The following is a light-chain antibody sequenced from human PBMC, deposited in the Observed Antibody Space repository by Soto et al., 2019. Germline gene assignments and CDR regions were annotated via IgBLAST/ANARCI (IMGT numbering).Light chain of an antibody. Sequence: EIVLAQSPATLSLSPGERATLSCRASQSVISYLAWYQQKPGQAPRLLIYDASNRATGIPARFSGSGSGTDFTLTISSLEPEDFAVYYCKQRSNWPRGITFGQGTRLEIK. CDR2: DAS. V-gene: IGKV3-11*01. CDR3: KQRSNWPRGIT. CDR1: QSVISY. J-gene: IGKJ5*01.